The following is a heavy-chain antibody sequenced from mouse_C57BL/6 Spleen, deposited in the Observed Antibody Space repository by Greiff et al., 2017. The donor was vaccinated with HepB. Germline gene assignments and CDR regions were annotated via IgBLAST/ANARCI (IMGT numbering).Heavy chain of an antibody. Sequence: LVKPGASVKLSCKASGYTFTEYTIHWVKQRSGQGLEWIGWFYPGSGSIKYNEKFKDKATLTADKSSSTVYMELSRLTSEDSAVYFCARHEGDYYGSSYEFAYWGQGTLVTVSA. CDR2: FYPGSGSI. CDR3: ARHEGDYYGSSYEFAY. J-gene: IGHJ3*01. V-gene: IGHV1-62-2*01. CDR1: GYTFTEYT. D-gene: IGHD1-1*01.